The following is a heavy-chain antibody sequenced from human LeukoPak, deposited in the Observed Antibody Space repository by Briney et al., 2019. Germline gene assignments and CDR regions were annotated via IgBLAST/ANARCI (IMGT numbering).Heavy chain of an antibody. J-gene: IGHJ3*02. D-gene: IGHD3-22*01. V-gene: IGHV3-20*04. CDR3: ARDLPTDRITMIYAFDI. CDR2: IKWHGGNT. CDR1: GLTFDVYG. Sequence: GGSVRLSCAASGLTFDVYGMDWARLVAGKGLEWISWIKWHGGNTAYEQSVKGRFTISRDNAKHSLYLQKNSLSAEDTAVYYCARDLPTDRITMIYAFDIWGQETMVTVSS.